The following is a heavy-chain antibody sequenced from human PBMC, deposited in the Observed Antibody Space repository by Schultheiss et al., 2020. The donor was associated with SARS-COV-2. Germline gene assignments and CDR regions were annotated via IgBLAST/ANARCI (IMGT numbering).Heavy chain of an antibody. J-gene: IGHJ3*02. D-gene: IGHD3-22*01. CDR2: ISYDGSNK. CDR3: ARTYYYDSSGYYGGQVVITVVAFDI. V-gene: IGHV3-30*04. Sequence: GGSLRLSCAASGFTFSSYAMHWVRQAPGKGLEWVAVISYDGSNKYYADSVKGRFTISRDNSKNTLYLQMNSLRAEDTAVYYCARTYYYDSSGYYGGQVVITVVAFDIWGQGTMVTVSS. CDR1: GFTFSSYA.